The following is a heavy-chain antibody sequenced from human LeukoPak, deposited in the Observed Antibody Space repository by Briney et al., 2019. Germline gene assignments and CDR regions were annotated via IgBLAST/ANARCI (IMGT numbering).Heavy chain of an antibody. D-gene: IGHD3-22*01. CDR1: GYTLTGYY. V-gene: IGHV1-2*02. Sequence: ASVKVSCKASGYTLTGYYMHWVRQAPGQGLERMGWINPNSGGTNYAQKFQGRVTMTRDTSISTAYMELSRLRSDDTAVYYCARDRPKAYYYDSSGYALWGQGTLVTVSS. CDR3: ARDRPKAYYYDSSGYAL. CDR2: INPNSGGT. J-gene: IGHJ4*02.